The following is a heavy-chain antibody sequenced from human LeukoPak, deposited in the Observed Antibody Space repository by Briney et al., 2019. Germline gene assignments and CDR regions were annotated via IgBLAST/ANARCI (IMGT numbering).Heavy chain of an antibody. D-gene: IGHD5-18*01. CDR2: IYYSGGT. J-gene: IGHJ3*02. V-gene: IGHV4-59*08. CDR3: ARRRFSYGDNDAFDI. Sequence: SETLSLTCTISRGSLSSYYWSWIRQSPGKGPEWIGYIYYSGGTNYNPSLESRVTISVDRSTNQFSLKVRSVTAADTAEYYCARRRFSYGDNDAFDIWGQGTMVTVSS. CDR1: RGSLSSYY.